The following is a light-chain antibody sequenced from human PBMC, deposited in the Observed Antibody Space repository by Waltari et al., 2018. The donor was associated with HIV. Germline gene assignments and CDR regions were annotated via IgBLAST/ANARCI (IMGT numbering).Light chain of an antibody. CDR1: TSVIGEYNY. Sequence: QSALTQPASVSGSPGQSITISCTGTTSVIGEYNYVSWFQHHPAEAPKLIIFEVSNRPSGVSTRFSGSKSVNTASLTVSGLQPEDEADYYCSSYTNKYTWVFGGGTKLTVL. CDR3: SSYTNKYTWV. J-gene: IGLJ3*02. CDR2: EVS. V-gene: IGLV2-14*01.